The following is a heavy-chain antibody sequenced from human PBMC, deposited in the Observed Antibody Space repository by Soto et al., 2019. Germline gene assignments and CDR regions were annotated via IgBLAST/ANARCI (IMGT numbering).Heavy chain of an antibody. D-gene: IGHD5-18*01. J-gene: IGHJ4*02. V-gene: IGHV4-30-4*01. CDR2: IYYSGST. CDR1: GGSISSGDYY. Sequence: SETLSLTCPVSGGSISSGDYYWSWIRQPPGKGLEWIGNIYYSGSTHYNPSLKSRVTISLDTSKNQFSLNLSSVTAADTAVYYCAREKSPRRGYSYGEFDYWGQGTLVTVSS. CDR3: AREKSPRRGYSYGEFDY.